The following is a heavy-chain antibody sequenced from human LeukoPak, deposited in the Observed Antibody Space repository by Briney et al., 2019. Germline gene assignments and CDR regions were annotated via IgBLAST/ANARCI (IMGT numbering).Heavy chain of an antibody. J-gene: IGHJ4*02. D-gene: IGHD3-3*01. CDR3: ARENDFWSGVNFDY. CDR2: ISSDGITT. V-gene: IGHV3-74*01. CDR1: GFTFSSSW. Sequence: GGSLRLSCAASGFTFSSSWMHWVRQVPGKGLVWVSRISSDGITTNYADSVKGRFTISRDNAKNTLYLQMNSLRAEDTAVYYCARENDFWSGVNFDYWGQGTLVTVSS.